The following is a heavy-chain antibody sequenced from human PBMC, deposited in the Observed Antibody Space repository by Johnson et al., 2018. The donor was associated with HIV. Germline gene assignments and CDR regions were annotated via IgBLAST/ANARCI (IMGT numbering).Heavy chain of an antibody. CDR1: GFTFSDYY. D-gene: IGHD4-23*01. J-gene: IGHJ3*02. CDR3: ANLGDYSGNNGFDI. V-gene: IGHV3-11*04. CDR2: ISSSGSLT. Sequence: QVQLVESGGGLVQPGGSLRLSCAASGFTFSDYYMSWIRQAPGKGLEWVSYISSSGSLTYYADSVEGRFTISRDSAKNSLYMQMNSLRTEDTAVYYCANLGDYSGNNGFDIWGRGTMVTVSS.